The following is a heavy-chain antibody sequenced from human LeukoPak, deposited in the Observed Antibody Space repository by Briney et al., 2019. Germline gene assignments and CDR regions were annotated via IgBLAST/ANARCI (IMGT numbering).Heavy chain of an antibody. CDR2: IYYSGST. CDR1: GGSISSYY. CDR3: ASGINYGDYPYYYGMDV. J-gene: IGHJ6*02. D-gene: IGHD4-17*01. V-gene: IGHV4-59*01. Sequence: SETLSLTCTVSGGSISSYYWSWIRQPPGKGLVWIGYIYYSGSTNYNPSLKSRVTISVDTSKNQFSLKLSSVTAADTAVYYCASGINYGDYPYYYGMDVWGQGTTVTVSS.